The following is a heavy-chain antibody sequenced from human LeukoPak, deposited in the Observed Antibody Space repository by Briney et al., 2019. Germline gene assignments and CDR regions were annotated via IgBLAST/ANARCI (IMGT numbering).Heavy chain of an antibody. Sequence: GASVKVSCKASGYTFTSYGISWVRQAPGQGLEWMGWISAHNGTTNYAQKLQGRVTMTTDTSTSTAYMELRSLRSDDTAVYYCARAMYYDFWSGYYTPYPFFDYWGQGTLVTVSS. CDR3: ARAMYYDFWSGYYTPYPFFDY. CDR1: GYTFTSYG. J-gene: IGHJ4*02. D-gene: IGHD3-3*01. CDR2: ISAHNGTT. V-gene: IGHV1-18*01.